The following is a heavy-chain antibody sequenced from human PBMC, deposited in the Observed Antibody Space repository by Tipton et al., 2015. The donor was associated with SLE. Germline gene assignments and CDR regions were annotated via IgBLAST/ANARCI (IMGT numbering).Heavy chain of an antibody. V-gene: IGHV5-10-1*01. Sequence: QLVQSGAEVKKPGESLRTSCKGSGYSFTSYWITWVRQMPGKGLEWMGRIDPSDSYTNYSPSFQGHVTISADKSISTAYLQWSSLKASDTAMYYCAGHVGDSSGYPWYFYYWGQGTLVTVSS. CDR2: IDPSDSYT. CDR1: GYSFTSYW. J-gene: IGHJ4*02. CDR3: AGHVGDSSGYPWYFYY. D-gene: IGHD3-22*01.